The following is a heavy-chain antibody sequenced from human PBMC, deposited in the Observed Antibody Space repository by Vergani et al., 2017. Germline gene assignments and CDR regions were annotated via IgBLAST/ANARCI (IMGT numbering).Heavy chain of an antibody. J-gene: IGHJ6*02. CDR1: GGTFSSYA. CDR2: IIPIVDIA. Sequence: QVQLVQSGAEVKKPGSSVKVSCKASGGTFSSYAISWVRQAPGQGLEWMGSIIPIVDIANYAQKFQGRVTITADKSTSTAYMELSSLRSEDTAVYYCASRDITIFGVVIIRGYYYYGMDVWGQGTTVTVSS. CDR3: ASRDITIFGVVIIRGYYYYGMDV. D-gene: IGHD3-3*01. V-gene: IGHV1-69*04.